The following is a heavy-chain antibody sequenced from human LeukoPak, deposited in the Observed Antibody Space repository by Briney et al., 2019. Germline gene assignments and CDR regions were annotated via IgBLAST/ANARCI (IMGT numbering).Heavy chain of an antibody. D-gene: IGHD6-6*01. Sequence: SETLSLTCAVYGGSFSGYYWSWIRQPPGKGLEWIGEINHSGSTNYNPSLKSRVTISVDTPKNQFSLKLSSVTAADTAVYYCARLRSSSAGDFDYWGQGTLVTVSS. CDR1: GGSFSGYY. CDR2: INHSGST. J-gene: IGHJ4*02. CDR3: ARLRSSSAGDFDY. V-gene: IGHV4-34*01.